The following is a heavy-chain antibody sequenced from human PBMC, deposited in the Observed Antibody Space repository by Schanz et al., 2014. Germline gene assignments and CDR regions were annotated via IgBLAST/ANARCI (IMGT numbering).Heavy chain of an antibody. CDR1: GFTFSSYT. Sequence: VQLVESGGGVVQPGRSLRLSCAASGFTFSSYTMHWVRQAPGRGLEWISYIGSSSTTMYYADSVKGRFTISRDNAKNSLYLQMNSLRAEDTAVYYCARDKGGYYPFDYWGQGSLVTVSS. D-gene: IGHD3-22*01. CDR2: IGSSSTTM. CDR3: ARDKGGYYPFDY. J-gene: IGHJ4*02. V-gene: IGHV3-48*04.